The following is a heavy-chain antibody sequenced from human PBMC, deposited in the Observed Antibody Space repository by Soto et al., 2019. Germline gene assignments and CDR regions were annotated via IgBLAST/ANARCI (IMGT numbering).Heavy chain of an antibody. CDR2: ITDSGDNS. J-gene: IGHJ6*02. CDR3: AVVAVTRHLYDYYYSGMDV. Sequence: GGSLRLSCAATGFAFSNYAMTWVRQAPGKGLECISAITDSGDNSIYAGSVRGRFTMSRDNSKNIVYLQMNSLRVGDTARYYCAVVAVTRHLYDYYYSGMDVWGQGTTVTVSS. CDR1: GFAFSNYA. D-gene: IGHD2-15*01. V-gene: IGHV3-23*01.